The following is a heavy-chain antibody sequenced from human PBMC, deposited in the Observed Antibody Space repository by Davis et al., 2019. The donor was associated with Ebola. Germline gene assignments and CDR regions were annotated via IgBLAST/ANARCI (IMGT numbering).Heavy chain of an antibody. D-gene: IGHD3-10*01. CDR3: AKDLYALLWFGELLIPAYYGMDV. V-gene: IGHV1-69*13. J-gene: IGHJ6*04. Sequence: SVKVSCKASGYAFTYYDINWVRQAPGQGPEWMGGIIPMFETTNYAQKIQGRVTITADESTSTAYMELSSLRSEDTAVYYCAKDLYALLWFGELLIPAYYGMDVWGKRTTVTVSS. CDR2: IIPMFETT. CDR1: GYAFTYYD.